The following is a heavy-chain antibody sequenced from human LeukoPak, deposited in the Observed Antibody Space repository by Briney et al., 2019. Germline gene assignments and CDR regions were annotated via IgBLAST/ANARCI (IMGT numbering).Heavy chain of an antibody. CDR2: INTDGSRT. J-gene: IGHJ6*03. D-gene: IGHD3-16*02. CDR1: GFTFSSYA. V-gene: IGHV3-74*01. CDR3: VRGASLAYYMDV. Sequence: GGSLRLSCAAPGFTFSSYAMSWVRQAPGKGLVWVSRINTDGSRTNYADSVKGRFAISRDDAKNTVHLQMYSLGAEDSAVYYCVRGASLAYYMDVWGKGTTVTVSS.